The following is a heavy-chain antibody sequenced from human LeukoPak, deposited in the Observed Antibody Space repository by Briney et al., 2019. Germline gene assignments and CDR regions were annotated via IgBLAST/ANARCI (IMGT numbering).Heavy chain of an antibody. CDR1: GFTFNTHA. CDR3: ASEGSGQDFGY. CDR2: VLHDGSDR. J-gene: IGHJ4*02. Sequence: LAGGSLRLSCAASGFTFNTHAMHWVRQAPGKGLEWLAVVLHDGSDRHYADPVKGRLTISRDNSKNTLYLQMNSLRIEDTAVYHCASEGSGQDFGYWGQGTLVTVSS. D-gene: IGHD6-19*01. V-gene: IGHV3-30-3*01.